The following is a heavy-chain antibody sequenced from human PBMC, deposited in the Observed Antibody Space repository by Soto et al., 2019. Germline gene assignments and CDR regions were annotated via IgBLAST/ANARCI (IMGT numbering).Heavy chain of an antibody. D-gene: IGHD5-12*01. Sequence: GESLKISCKASGYNFVKYWIAWVHQIPGKGLEWMGFMYPGDSDTRYSPSFQGQVTISADKSIGTAYLQWNSLKTSDTATYYCARHQADGYNYGPLGYWGQGTVVTVSS. CDR3: ARHQADGYNYGPLGY. CDR1: GYNFVKYW. J-gene: IGHJ4*02. CDR2: MYPGDSDT. V-gene: IGHV5-51*07.